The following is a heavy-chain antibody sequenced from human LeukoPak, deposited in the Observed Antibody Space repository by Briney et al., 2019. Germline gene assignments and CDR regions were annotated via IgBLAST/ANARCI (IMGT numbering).Heavy chain of an antibody. CDR1: GFTFSSYG. CDR3: ARDLEEIAGDYYDSSGYKY. Sequence: GGSLRLSCAASGFTFSSYGMHWVRRAPGKGLEWVAVIWYDGSNKYYADSVKGRFTISRDNSKNTLYLQMNSLRAEDTAVYYCARDLEEIAGDYYDSSGYKYWGQGTLVTVSS. J-gene: IGHJ4*02. V-gene: IGHV3-33*01. D-gene: IGHD3-22*01. CDR2: IWYDGSNK.